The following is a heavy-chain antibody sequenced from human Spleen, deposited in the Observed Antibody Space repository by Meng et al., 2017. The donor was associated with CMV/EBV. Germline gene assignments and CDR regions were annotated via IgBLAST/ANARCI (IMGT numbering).Heavy chain of an antibody. J-gene: IGHJ4*02. D-gene: IGHD1-26*01. CDR3: ASASIYIGSYWGFDY. V-gene: IGHV4-39*07. Sequence: SETLSLTCTVSGGSISSSNYYWGWIRQPPGKGLEWTGSFYYSGSTYYNPSLKSRVTISVDTSKNQFSLKLSSVTAADTAVYYCASASIYIGSYWGFDYWGQGTLVTVSS. CDR2: FYYSGST. CDR1: GGSISSSNYY.